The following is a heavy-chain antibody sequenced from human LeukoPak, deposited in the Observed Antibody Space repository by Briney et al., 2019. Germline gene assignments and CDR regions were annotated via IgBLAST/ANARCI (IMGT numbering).Heavy chain of an antibody. D-gene: IGHD5-18*01. CDR3: ARAITNYGYIFDY. V-gene: IGHV3-21*01. Sequence: GGSLRLSCAASGFTFSSYSMNWLRQAPGNGLEWVSSISSSSSYIYYADSVKGRFTISRDNAKNSLSLQMNSLRAEDTAVYYCARAITNYGYIFDYWGQGTLVTVSS. CDR1: GFTFSSYS. CDR2: ISSSSSYI. J-gene: IGHJ4*02.